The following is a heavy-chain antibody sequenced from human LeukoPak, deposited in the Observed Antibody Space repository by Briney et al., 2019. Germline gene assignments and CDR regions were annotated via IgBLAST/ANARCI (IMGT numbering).Heavy chain of an antibody. D-gene: IGHD1-26*01. CDR2: ISWDGGTI. V-gene: IGHV3-43D*03. J-gene: IGHJ4*02. Sequence: GGSLRLSCAASGFTFDDYAFHWVRQAPGKGLEWVSLISWDGGTIYYADSVRVRFTISRDNSKIYLYLRMNSLRAEDTDLYYCAKGSGGAYYNYFEDWGQGTLVSVAS. CDR3: AKGSGGAYYNYFED. CDR1: GFTFDDYA.